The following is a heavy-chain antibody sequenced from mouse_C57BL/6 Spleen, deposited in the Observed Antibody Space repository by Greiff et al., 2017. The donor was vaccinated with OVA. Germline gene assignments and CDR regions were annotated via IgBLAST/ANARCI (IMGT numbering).Heavy chain of an antibody. V-gene: IGHV1-55*01. Sequence: QVQLQQPGAELVKPGASVKMSCKASGYTFTSYWITWVKQRPGQGLEWIGDLYPGSGSTNYNEKFKSKANLPVDTSSSTAYMQLSILTSEDSADYYCARALYYSKNYDYWGKGTTLTVSS. J-gene: IGHJ2*01. CDR2: LYPGSGST. CDR3: ARALYYSKNYDY. D-gene: IGHD2-5*01. CDR1: GYTFTSYW.